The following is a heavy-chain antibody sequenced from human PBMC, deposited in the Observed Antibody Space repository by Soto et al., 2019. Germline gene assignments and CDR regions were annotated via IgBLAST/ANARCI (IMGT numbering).Heavy chain of an antibody. CDR1: GGTFSSYA. CDR2: IIPIFGTA. V-gene: IGHV1-69*13. CDR3: ARGSYDSSGYRLHP. D-gene: IGHD3-22*01. Sequence: SVKVSCKASGGTFSSYAISWVRQAPGQGLEWMGGIIPIFGTANYAQKFQGRVTVTADESTSTAYMGLSSLRSEDTAVYYCARGSYDSSGYRLHPWGQGTMVTVS. J-gene: IGHJ3*01.